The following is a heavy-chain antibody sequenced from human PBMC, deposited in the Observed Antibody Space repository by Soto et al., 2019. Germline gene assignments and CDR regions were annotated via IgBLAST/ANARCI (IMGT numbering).Heavy chain of an antibody. CDR2: IYNSGTT. CDR3: ARDPPP. V-gene: IGHV4-31*03. Sequence: QVQLQASGPGLVKPSETLSLACTVSGGSITRGGSYWSWTRQHPGKGLEWIGYIYNSGTTYYNPALKSRVTISGDTSKNLFSLKLTSVTAADTAVYYCARDPPPWGQGTLGTVSS. CDR1: GGSITRGGSY. J-gene: IGHJ5*02.